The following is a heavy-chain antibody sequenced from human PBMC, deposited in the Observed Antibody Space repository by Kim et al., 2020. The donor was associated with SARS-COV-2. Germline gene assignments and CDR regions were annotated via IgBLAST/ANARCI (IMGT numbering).Heavy chain of an antibody. J-gene: IGHJ6*02. Sequence: GGSLRLSCATSGFTFSTYAMNWVRQAPGKGLEWVSTISGYGGSTYYADSVKGRFTIARDNSDNTLFLHMNTLRAEETAVYYCAKDRAHCTGGSCLGYFYGMDVWGQGTTVTVSS. CDR3: AKDRAHCTGGSCLGYFYGMDV. D-gene: IGHD2-15*01. CDR1: GFTFSTYA. V-gene: IGHV3-23*01. CDR2: ISGYGGST.